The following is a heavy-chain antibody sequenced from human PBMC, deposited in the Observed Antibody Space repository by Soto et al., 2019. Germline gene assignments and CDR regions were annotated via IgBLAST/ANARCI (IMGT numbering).Heavy chain of an antibody. CDR2: VSSTGSAI. J-gene: IGHJ4*02. CDR1: GFTFIIYE. CDR3: ASALEDGYNYFEY. V-gene: IGHV3-48*03. Sequence: LRLSCAASGFTFIIYEMNWVRQAPGKGLEWISSVSSTGSAIHYADSVKGRYTIFRDNAKKSLYLQMNSLRVEDTAVYYCASALEDGYNYFEYWGQGALVTVSS. D-gene: IGHD5-12*01.